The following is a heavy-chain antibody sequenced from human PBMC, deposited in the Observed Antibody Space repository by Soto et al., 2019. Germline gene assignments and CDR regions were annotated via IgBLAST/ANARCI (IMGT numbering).Heavy chain of an antibody. V-gene: IGHV4-4*02. D-gene: IGHD2-8*01. J-gene: IGHJ1*01. CDR3: ARDHPYGGQWPLAY. Sequence: PSETLSLTCAVSGGSINSSDWWNWVRQSPEKGLEWIGEISPGGKIIYNPSLKSRVTISMDKSKNQFSLNLFSVTAADTAVYYCARDHPYGGQWPLAYWGQGALVTVSS. CDR1: GGSINSSDW. CDR2: ISPGGKI.